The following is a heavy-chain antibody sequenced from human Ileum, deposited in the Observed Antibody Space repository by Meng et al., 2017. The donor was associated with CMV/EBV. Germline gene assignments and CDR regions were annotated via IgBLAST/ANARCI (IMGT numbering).Heavy chain of an antibody. J-gene: IGHJ1*01. CDR3: ARGGCTITSCDLTEYFQH. CDR1: TFTRNY. V-gene: IGHV1-46*01. CDR2: INPSGDAT. Sequence: TFTRNYIRWVRQAPVQGLEWMGIINPSGDATSYAQKFQGRVTFTSDTSTTTVYMEVSSLRSEDTAVYYCARGGCTITSCDLTEYFQHWGQGTLVTVSS. D-gene: IGHD2-2*01.